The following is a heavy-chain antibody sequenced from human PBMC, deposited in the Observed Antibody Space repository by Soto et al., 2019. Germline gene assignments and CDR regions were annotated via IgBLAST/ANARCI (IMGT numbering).Heavy chain of an antibody. V-gene: IGHV3-21*01. CDR1: GFTFSSYS. CDR3: ARDVSSGWYGYGVYYYYGMDV. CDR2: ISSSSSYI. J-gene: IGHJ6*02. Sequence: WGSLRLSCAASGFTFSSYSMSCCGHSPFKWREWVSSISSSSSYIYYADSVKGRFTISRDNAKNSLYLQMNSLRAEDTAVYYCARDVSSGWYGYGVYYYYGMDVWGQGTTVTVSS. D-gene: IGHD6-19*01.